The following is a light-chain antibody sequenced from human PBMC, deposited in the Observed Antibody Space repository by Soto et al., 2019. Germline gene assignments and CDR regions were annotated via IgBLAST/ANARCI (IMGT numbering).Light chain of an antibody. J-gene: IGKJ1*01. CDR2: AAS. CDR1: QSISSY. CDR3: PQSYSTPRT. Sequence: DIQMTQSPSSLSASVGDRVTITCRASQSISSYLNWYQQKPGKAPKLLIYAASSLQSGVPSRFSGSGSGTDFTLTISTLQPEDVATYYCPQSYSTPRTFGQATKVEIK. V-gene: IGKV1-39*01.